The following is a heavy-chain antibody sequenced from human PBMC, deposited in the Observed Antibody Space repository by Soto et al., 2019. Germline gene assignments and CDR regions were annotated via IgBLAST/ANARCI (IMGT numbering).Heavy chain of an antibody. CDR1: GGSIDISTGVFS. Sequence: QLQLQESGSGLVKPSQTLSLTCAVSGGSIDISTGVFSWSWIRQPPGKGLEWIGYMYYAGSTYTYYNPSLKSRVTMSVDRSKNQFSLKLKSVTAADTAVYYCARDTWSGVYYHGVDVWGQGTTVTVSS. CDR3: ARDTWSGVYYHGVDV. CDR2: MYYAGST. V-gene: IGHV4-30-2*01. D-gene: IGHD3-10*01. J-gene: IGHJ6*02.